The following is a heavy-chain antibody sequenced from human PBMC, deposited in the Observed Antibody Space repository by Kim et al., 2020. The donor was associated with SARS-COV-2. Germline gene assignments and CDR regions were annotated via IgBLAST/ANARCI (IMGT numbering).Heavy chain of an antibody. J-gene: IGHJ3*02. Sequence: VKRRFTITKDNAKNSLYLQMSSLRAEDAAVYYCARDHGGGGDTGSAFDIWGQGTMVTVSS. D-gene: IGHD2-21*02. CDR3: ARDHGGGGDTGSAFDI. V-gene: IGHV3-11*05.